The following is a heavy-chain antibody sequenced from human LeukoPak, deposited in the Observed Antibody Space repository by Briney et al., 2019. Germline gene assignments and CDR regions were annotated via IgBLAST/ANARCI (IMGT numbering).Heavy chain of an antibody. Sequence: GGSLRLSCAASGFMFSNYNMNWVRQAPGKGLEWVASISSSSSYIYDADSVKGRFTISRDNSKNTLYLQMNSLRAEDTAVYYCARGPSGYHNTGGQGTLVTVSS. CDR1: GFMFSNYN. V-gene: IGHV3-21*01. CDR3: ARGPSGYHNT. CDR2: ISSSSSYI. D-gene: IGHD5-12*01. J-gene: IGHJ4*02.